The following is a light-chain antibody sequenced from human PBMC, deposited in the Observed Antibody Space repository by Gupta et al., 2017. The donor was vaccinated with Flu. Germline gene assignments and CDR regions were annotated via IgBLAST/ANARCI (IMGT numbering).Light chain of an antibody. V-gene: IGKV3-15*01. CDR2: DAS. CDR1: QSISTN. Sequence: EIVMTQSPATLSVSPGERATLSCRASQSISTNLAWVQQKPGQAPRLLIYDASTRDTGIQARFSGSGSGTEFILTSRHRQSEDFEVYYGQQYTKWLFGGGTKVEIK. J-gene: IGKJ4*01. CDR3: QQYTKWL.